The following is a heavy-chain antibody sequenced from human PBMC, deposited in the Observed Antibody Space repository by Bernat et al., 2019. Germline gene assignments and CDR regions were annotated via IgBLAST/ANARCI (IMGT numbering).Heavy chain of an antibody. J-gene: IGHJ5*02. CDR3: VRDYYGPAGP. CDR1: GFTFHIHW. Sequence: EVQLVESGGGLVQPGGSLRLSCAASGFTFHIHWMSWVRQAPGKGLEWVANIAQDASDKYYVDSVKGRFTISRDNAKNSLYLQMNSLRVEDTAFYYCVRDYYGPAGPWGQGTLVTVSS. CDR2: IAQDASDK. D-gene: IGHD3-22*01. V-gene: IGHV3-7*03.